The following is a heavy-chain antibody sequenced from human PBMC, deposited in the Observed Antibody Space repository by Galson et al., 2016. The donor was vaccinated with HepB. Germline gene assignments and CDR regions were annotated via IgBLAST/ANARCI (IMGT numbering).Heavy chain of an antibody. CDR3: AIGPSIRASDFDS. V-gene: IGHV3-9*01. D-gene: IGHD3-16*01. J-gene: IGHJ4*02. CDR1: GFKFDDYA. Sequence: SLRLSCAGSGFKFDDYALHWVRQTPGKGLEWVSSIGWNNGPTMYACSVKGRFTVSRDNTKNSVFLQMNSLRPDDTAFYYCAIGPSIRASDFDSWGQGTLVTVSS. CDR2: IGWNNGPT.